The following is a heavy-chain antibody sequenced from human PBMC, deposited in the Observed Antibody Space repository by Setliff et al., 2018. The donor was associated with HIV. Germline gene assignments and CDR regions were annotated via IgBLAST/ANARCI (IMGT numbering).Heavy chain of an antibody. CDR1: GGSLSDYY. CDR3: ARSRLRYYDSSGYYPSYFDY. J-gene: IGHJ4*02. V-gene: IGHV4-34*01. D-gene: IGHD3-22*01. CDR2: INHSGST. Sequence: SETLSLTCAVYGGSLSDYYWSWIRQPPGKGLEWFGEINHSGSTNYNPSLKSRVTISVDTSKNQFSLKLSSATAADTAVYYCARSRLRYYDSSGYYPSYFDYWGQGTLVTVSS.